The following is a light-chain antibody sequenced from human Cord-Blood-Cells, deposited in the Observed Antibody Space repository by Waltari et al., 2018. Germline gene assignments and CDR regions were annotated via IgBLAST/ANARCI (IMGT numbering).Light chain of an antibody. CDR2: KAS. V-gene: IGKV1-5*03. CDR1: QSISSW. J-gene: IGKJ2*01. CDR3: QQYNSYSYT. Sequence: DIQMNQSPSPLSASVGDRVTITCRASQSISSWLAWYQQKPGKAPKLLIYKASSLESGVPSRFSGSGSGTEFTLSISRLQPYDFATYYCQQYNSYSYTFGQGTKLEIK.